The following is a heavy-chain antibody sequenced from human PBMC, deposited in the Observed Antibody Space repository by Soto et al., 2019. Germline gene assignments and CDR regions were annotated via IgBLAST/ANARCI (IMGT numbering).Heavy chain of an antibody. V-gene: IGHV3-23*01. CDR3: AKGGGDSLRYGMDV. CDR2: ISGSGGSI. CDR1: GSSLSSPP. D-gene: IGHD2-21*02. J-gene: IGHJ6*02. Sequence: EVQLLDSGGGLVQPGGPLRLSGSALGSSLSSPPWNWVRQAPGKGLGWVSAISGSGGSIYYADSVKGRFTISRDNSKTTLYLQMDSLRAEDTAVYYCAKGGGDSLRYGMDVWGQGTTVTVSS.